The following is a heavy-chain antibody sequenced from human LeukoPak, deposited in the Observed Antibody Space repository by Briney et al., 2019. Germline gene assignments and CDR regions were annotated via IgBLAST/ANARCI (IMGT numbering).Heavy chain of an antibody. CDR1: GFTFSCYG. CDR3: ASDDALET. CDR2: IRFDGRYE. Sequence: PGGSLRLSCAASGFTFSCYGMHWVRQAPGKGLEWVAFIRFDGRYEYYTHSVNGRFTISRDNSRNTLYLQMRSLRSEDTAVYYCASDDALETWGQGTRVTVSS. V-gene: IGHV3-30*02. J-gene: IGHJ3*02.